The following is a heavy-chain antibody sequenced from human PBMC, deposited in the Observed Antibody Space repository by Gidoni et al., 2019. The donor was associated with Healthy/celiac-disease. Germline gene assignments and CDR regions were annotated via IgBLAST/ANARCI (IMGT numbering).Heavy chain of an antibody. V-gene: IGHV3-23*01. D-gene: IGHD5-18*01. CDR1: AFTFSSYA. Sequence: EVQLFESGGGLVQPGGSLIRSCAASAFTFSSYAMSWVRQAPGEGLEWVSAISGSGGSTYYADSVKGRFTISRDNSKNTLYLQMNSLRAEDTAVYYCAKTVNVDTAMVSDYWGQGTLVTVSS. J-gene: IGHJ4*02. CDR2: ISGSGGST. CDR3: AKTVNVDTAMVSDY.